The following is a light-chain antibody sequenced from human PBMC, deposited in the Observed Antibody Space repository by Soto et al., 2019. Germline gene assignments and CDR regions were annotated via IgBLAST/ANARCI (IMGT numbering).Light chain of an antibody. V-gene: IGKV4-1*01. Sequence: DIVMTQSPDSLAVSLGERATINCKSSQSVLYSSNNKNYLAWYQQRPGQPPKLLIYWASTRESGVPDRFSGSGSGTEFTLTITSLQAEDVAVYYCQQYESTPPTFGQGTKSEIK. J-gene: IGKJ2*01. CDR1: QSVLYSSNNKNY. CDR3: QQYESTPPT. CDR2: WAS.